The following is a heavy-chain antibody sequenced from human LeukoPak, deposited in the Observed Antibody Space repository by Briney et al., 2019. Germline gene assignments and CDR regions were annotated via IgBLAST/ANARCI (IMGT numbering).Heavy chain of an antibody. Sequence: PGGSLRLSCAASGFTFSSYGMHWVRQAPGKGLEWVAVIWYDGSNKYYADSVKGRFTISRDNSKNTLYLQMNSLRAEDTAVYYCASLYGTYPGCFDPWGQGTLVSVSS. CDR2: IWYDGSNK. D-gene: IGHD4-17*01. V-gene: IGHV3-33*01. CDR3: ASLYGTYPGCFDP. CDR1: GFTFSSYG. J-gene: IGHJ5*02.